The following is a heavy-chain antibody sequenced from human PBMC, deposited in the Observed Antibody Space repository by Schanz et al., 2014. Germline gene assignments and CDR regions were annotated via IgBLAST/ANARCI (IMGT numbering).Heavy chain of an antibody. CDR3: VSQTGSTNY. J-gene: IGHJ4*02. CDR1: GITFSSHS. V-gene: IGHV3-48*04. CDR2: ITYNGGTI. Sequence: EVQLLESGGGLVQPGGSLRLSCAASGITFSSHSFNWVRQAPGKGLEWISYITYNGGTIYYADSVEGRFTISRDNAKRSLFLQMNSLRVEDTAVYFCVSQTGSTNYWGQGTLVTVSS. D-gene: IGHD6-13*01.